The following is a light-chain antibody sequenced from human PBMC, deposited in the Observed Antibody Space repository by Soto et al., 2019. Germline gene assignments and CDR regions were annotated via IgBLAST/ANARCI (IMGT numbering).Light chain of an antibody. Sequence: QAVVTQEPSLTVSPGGTVTLTCGSSTGAVTSGHYPYWFQQKPGQAPRTLIYDTNNKHSWTPARFSGSLLGGKGALTLSGAQPEDPAEYHCLLFYYGDPRGPRVVFGRGTKLTVL. CDR3: LLFYYGDPRGPRVV. J-gene: IGLJ2*01. CDR2: DTN. CDR1: TGAVTSGHY. V-gene: IGLV7-46*01.